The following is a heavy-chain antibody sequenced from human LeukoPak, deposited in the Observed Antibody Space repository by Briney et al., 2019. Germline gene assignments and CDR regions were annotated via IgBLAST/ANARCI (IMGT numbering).Heavy chain of an antibody. Sequence: GSLRLSCVVSGFRFSDYYMSWFRQTPGKGLEFISYISGSGDAIYYTDSVKGRFTISRDNAKNSLYLQLDSLSAEDTAVYYCASLYDSTGFCFDYWGQGALVTVSS. CDR3: ASLYDSTGFCFDY. CDR1: GFRFSDYY. CDR2: ISGSGDAI. J-gene: IGHJ4*02. D-gene: IGHD3-22*01. V-gene: IGHV3-11*01.